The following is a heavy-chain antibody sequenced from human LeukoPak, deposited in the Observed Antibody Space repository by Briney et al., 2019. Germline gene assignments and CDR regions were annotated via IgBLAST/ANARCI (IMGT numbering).Heavy chain of an antibody. CDR2: IRSKANSYAT. CDR1: GFTFSGSG. D-gene: IGHD5-12*01. J-gene: IGHJ6*03. Sequence: PGGSLRLSCTTSGFTFSGSGMHWVRQASGKGLEWVGRIRSKANSYATAYAASVKGRFTISRDESKNTLYLQMNNLRAEDTAVYFCARVWLRDYMDVWGKGTTVSV. CDR3: ARVWLRDYMDV. V-gene: IGHV3-73*01.